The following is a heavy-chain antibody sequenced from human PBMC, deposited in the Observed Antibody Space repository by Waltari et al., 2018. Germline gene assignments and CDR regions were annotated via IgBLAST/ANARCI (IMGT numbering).Heavy chain of an antibody. CDR1: GGSTSSSSYY. CDR3: ARLQLGNGVSGYFDY. CDR2: IYYSGST. V-gene: IGHV4-39*01. D-gene: IGHD1-1*01. J-gene: IGHJ4*02. Sequence: QLQLQESGPGLVKPSETLSLTCTVSGGSTSSSSYYWGWIRQPPGKGLEWIGSIYYSGSTDYNPSLKSRVTISVDTSKNQFSLKLSSVTAADTAVYYCARLQLGNGVSGYFDYWGQGTLVTVSS.